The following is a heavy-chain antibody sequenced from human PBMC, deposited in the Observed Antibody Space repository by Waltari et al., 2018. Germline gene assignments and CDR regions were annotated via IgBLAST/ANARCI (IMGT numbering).Heavy chain of an antibody. CDR1: GYNFSTIW. J-gene: IGHJ6*02. CDR2: IYPDDPEI. D-gene: IGHD2-2*01. Sequence: EVRLVQSGAGVKNPGGSLKIPGKVSGYNFSTIWIGWVRQMPGRGLEWMGIIYPDDPEIRYSPSFQGQVTISADRSINTAYLEWRSLKASDTALYFCARQDPKYQYAMAVWGQGTSVTVS. CDR3: ARQDPKYQYAMAV. V-gene: IGHV5-51*01.